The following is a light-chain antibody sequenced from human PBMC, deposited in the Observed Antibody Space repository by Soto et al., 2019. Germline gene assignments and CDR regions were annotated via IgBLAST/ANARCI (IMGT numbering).Light chain of an antibody. CDR3: QQYYRVPQLT. Sequence: DIVMTQSPDSLAVSLGERATINCKSSQSLFYSSNNKNYLAWYQQKTGQSPKLLISWAFTRESGVPDRFSGSGSGTDFTHTISSLQAEDVAVYYCQQYYRVPQLTFGGGTKVEIK. J-gene: IGKJ4*01. CDR2: WAF. V-gene: IGKV4-1*01. CDR1: QSLFYSSNNKNY.